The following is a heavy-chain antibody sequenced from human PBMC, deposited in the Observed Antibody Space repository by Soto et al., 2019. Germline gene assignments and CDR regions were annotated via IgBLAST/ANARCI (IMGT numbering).Heavy chain of an antibody. CDR3: ARQGLCLGYCSSTSCYVPRDYYYGMDV. J-gene: IGHJ6*02. V-gene: IGHV5-51*01. D-gene: IGHD2-2*01. CDR2: IYPGDSDT. Sequence: PGESLKISCKGSGYSFTSYWIGWVRQMPGKGLEWMGIIYPGDSDTRYSPSFQGQVTISADKSISTAYLQWSSLKASDTAMYYCARQGLCLGYCSSTSCYVPRDYYYGMDVWGQGTTVTISS. CDR1: GYSFTSYW.